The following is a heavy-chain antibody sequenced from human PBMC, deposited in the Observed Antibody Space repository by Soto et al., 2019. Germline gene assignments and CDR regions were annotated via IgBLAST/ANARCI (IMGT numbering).Heavy chain of an antibody. CDR1: GGSISSSSYY. V-gene: IGHV4-39*07. CDR3: ASLLTGYYRPTYYFDY. J-gene: IGHJ4*02. Sequence: SETLSLTCTVSGGSISSSSYYWGWIRQPPGKGLEWIGSIYYSGSTYYNPSLKSRVTISVDTSKNQFSLKLSSVTAADTAVYYCASLLTGYYRPTYYFDYWGQGTLVTVSS. CDR2: IYYSGST. D-gene: IGHD3-9*01.